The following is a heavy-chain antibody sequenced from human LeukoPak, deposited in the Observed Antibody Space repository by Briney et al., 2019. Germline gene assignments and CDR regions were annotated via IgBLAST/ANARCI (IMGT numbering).Heavy chain of an antibody. V-gene: IGHV4-59*01. CDR1: GGSISGYY. CDR3: ARGGHYGSGSRVAWYFDL. CDR2: IYYSAST. J-gene: IGHJ2*01. D-gene: IGHD3-10*01. Sequence: SETLSLTCTVSGGSISGYYWSWIWQPPGKGLEWIGYIYYSASTNYNPSLKSRVTISVDTSKNQFSLKLNSMTAADTAVYYCARGGHYGSGSRVAWYFDLWGRGTLVTVSS.